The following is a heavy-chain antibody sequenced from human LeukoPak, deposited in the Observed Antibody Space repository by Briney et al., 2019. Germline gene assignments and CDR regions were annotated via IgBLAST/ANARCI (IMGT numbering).Heavy chain of an antibody. CDR1: GGTFSSYA. J-gene: IGHJ4*02. Sequence: SVKVSCKASGGTFSSYAISWVRQAPGQGLEWMGGIIPIFGTANYAQKFQGRVTITTDESTSTAYMELSSLKASDTAMYYCARLGIQLWKNPRGHFDYWGQGTLVTVSS. D-gene: IGHD5-18*01. CDR2: IIPIFGTA. V-gene: IGHV1-69*05. CDR3: ARLGIQLWKNPRGHFDY.